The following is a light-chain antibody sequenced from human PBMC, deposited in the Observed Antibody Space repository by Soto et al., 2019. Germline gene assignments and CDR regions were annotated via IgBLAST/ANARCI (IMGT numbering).Light chain of an antibody. CDR2: DAS. CDR3: QQGKSFPFT. V-gene: IGKV3D-20*02. J-gene: IGKJ4*01. CDR1: ESVVSSY. Sequence: EIVLTQSPGTLSLSPGERATLSCRATESVVSSYLAWYQLKPGQAPRLLIYDASSRATGIPDRFSGSGSGTDFTLTISRLEPEDFATYYCQQGKSFPFTFGGGTKVDIK.